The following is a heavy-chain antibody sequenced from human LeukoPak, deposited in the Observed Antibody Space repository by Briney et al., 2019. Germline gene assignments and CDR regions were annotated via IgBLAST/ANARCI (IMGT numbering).Heavy chain of an antibody. CDR2: IYTSGGT. V-gene: IGHV4-61*02. CDR3: ARDRHSSGWTYFGY. Sequence: PSQTLSLTCTVSGVSISSGDYYWTWIRQPAGKGLEWIGRIYTSGGTNYNPSLKSRVTISVDTSKNQFSLNLTSVTAADTAVYYCARDRHSSGWTYFGYWGQGTLVTVSS. D-gene: IGHD6-19*01. CDR1: GVSISSGDYY. J-gene: IGHJ4*02.